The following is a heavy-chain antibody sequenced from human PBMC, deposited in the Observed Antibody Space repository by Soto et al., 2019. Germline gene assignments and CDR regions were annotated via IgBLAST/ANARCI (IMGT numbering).Heavy chain of an antibody. CDR3: ARHGIVVVQAAGMDV. CDR1: GYSFTSYW. CDR2: LDPSDSYT. J-gene: IGHJ6*04. Sequence: PVESLKNSCKGSGYSFTSYWIIWVLQMPGKGLECMGRLDPSDSYTNYSPSFQGHVTISADKSISTAYLKWSSLKASDTAMYYCARHGIVVVQAAGMDVWGKGTTVTVS. V-gene: IGHV5-10-1*01. D-gene: IGHD2-2*01.